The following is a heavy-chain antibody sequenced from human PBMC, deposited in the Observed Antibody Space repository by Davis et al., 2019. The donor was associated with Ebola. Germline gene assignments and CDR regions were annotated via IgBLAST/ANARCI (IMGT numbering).Heavy chain of an antibody. Sequence: WGSLRLSCAASGFTFSSYWMSWVRQAPGKGLEWVGRIRSKANSYATAYAASVKGRFTISRDDSKNTAYLQMNSLKTEDTAVYYCTTAGTFDYWGQGTLVTVSS. CDR3: TTAGTFDY. D-gene: IGHD6-19*01. CDR1: GFTFSSYW. CDR2: IRSKANSYAT. J-gene: IGHJ4*02. V-gene: IGHV3-73*01.